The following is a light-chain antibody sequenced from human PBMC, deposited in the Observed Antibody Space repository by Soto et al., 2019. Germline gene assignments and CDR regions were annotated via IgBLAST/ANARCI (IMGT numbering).Light chain of an antibody. CDR3: QEYKSAT. CDR2: DAS. V-gene: IGKV1-5*01. J-gene: IGKJ2*01. CDR1: QSISDW. Sequence: DIPMTQSPSTLSASVGDRVTITCRASQSISDWLAWYQQKPGKAPKLLIYDASTLQSGVPSRFSGSGSGTEFTLTISSLQPDDFAIYYCQEYKSATFGQGTKLEIE.